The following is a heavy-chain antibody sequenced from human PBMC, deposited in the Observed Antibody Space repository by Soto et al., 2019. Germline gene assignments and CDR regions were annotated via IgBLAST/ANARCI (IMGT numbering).Heavy chain of an antibody. D-gene: IGHD5-12*01. Sequence: QPGGSLRLSCAASGFTFSSYDMHWVRQATGKGLEWVSAIGTAGDTYYPGSVKGRFTISRENAKNSLYLQMNSLRAGDTAVYYCARGGEATIQEPIDYWGQGTLVTSPQ. CDR2: IGTAGDT. CDR1: GFTFSSYD. J-gene: IGHJ4*02. CDR3: ARGGEATIQEPIDY. V-gene: IGHV3-13*01.